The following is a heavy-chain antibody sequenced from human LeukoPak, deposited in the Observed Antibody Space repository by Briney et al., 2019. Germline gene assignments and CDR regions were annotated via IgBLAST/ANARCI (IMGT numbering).Heavy chain of an antibody. D-gene: IGHD2-2*01. CDR1: GGTFSSYA. CDR3: AREGYCSSTSCFGIDY. V-gene: IGHV1-69*13. J-gene: IGHJ4*02. CDR2: IIPIFGTA. Sequence: SVKVSCKASGGTFSSYAISWVRQAPGQGLEWMGGIIPIFGTANYAQKFQGRVTITADESTSTAYMELSSLRSEDTAVYYCAREGYCSSTSCFGIDYWGQGTLVTVSS.